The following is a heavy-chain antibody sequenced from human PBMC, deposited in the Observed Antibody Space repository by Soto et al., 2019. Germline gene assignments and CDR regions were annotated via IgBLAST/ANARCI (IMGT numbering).Heavy chain of an antibody. D-gene: IGHD4-4*01. CDR2: ISYAGSNK. CDR1: GFTFSSYA. Sequence: QAQLVESGGGVVQPGRSLRLSCAASGFTFSSYAMHWVRQAPGKGLEWVAVISYAGSNKYYTDSVKGRFTISRDKSKNTLHLQMNSLRAEDTAVYYCARPLWRDDYNWGYFDLWGRGTLVTVSS. J-gene: IGHJ2*01. V-gene: IGHV3-30-3*01. CDR3: ARPLWRDDYNWGYFDL.